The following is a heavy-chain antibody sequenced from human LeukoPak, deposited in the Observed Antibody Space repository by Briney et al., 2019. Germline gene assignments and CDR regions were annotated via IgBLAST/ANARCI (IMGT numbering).Heavy chain of an antibody. J-gene: IGHJ4*02. CDR2: INSDGSST. CDR3: ARGGSGWGIGGY. CDR1: GFTFSSYW. D-gene: IGHD6-19*01. V-gene: IGHV3-74*01. Sequence: GGSVRLSCAASGFTFSSYWMHWVRQAPGKGLVWVSRINSDGSSTSYADSVKGRFTISRDNAKNTLYLQMNSLRAEDTAVYYCARGGSGWGIGGYWGQGTLVTVSS.